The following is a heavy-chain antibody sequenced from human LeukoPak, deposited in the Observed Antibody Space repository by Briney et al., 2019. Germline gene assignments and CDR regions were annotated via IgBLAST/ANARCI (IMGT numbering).Heavy chain of an antibody. CDR1: GFTFSSYS. D-gene: IGHD3-22*01. CDR3: ARRSGSGYSYFDY. CDR2: ISSSSSYI. J-gene: IGHJ4*02. V-gene: IGHV3-21*01. Sequence: PGGSLRLSCAASGFTFSSYSMNWVRQAPGKGLEWVSSISSSSSYIYYADSVKGRFTISRDNAKNSLYLQMNSLRAEDTAVYYCARRSGSGYSYFDYWGQGTLVTVSS.